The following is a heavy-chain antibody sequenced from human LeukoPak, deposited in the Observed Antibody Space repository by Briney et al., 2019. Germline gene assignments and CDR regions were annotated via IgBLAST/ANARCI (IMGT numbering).Heavy chain of an antibody. D-gene: IGHD3-22*01. CDR1: GFTFSSYS. V-gene: IGHV3-21*01. CDR2: ISSSSSYI. Sequence: GGSLRLSCAASGFTFSSYSMNWVRQAPGKGLEWVSSISSSSSYIYYADSVKGRFTISRDNAKNSLYLQMNSLRAEDTAVYYCTRDRGYYYDSSGSTFDYWGQGTLVTVSS. J-gene: IGHJ4*02. CDR3: TRDRGYYYDSSGSTFDY.